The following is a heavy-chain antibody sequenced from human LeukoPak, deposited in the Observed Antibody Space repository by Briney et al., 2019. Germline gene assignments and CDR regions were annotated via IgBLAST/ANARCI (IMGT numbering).Heavy chain of an antibody. V-gene: IGHV4-39*07. CDR1: GGSISSSSYY. D-gene: IGHD5-24*01. CDR3: AREGREGNYYGMDV. CDR2: IYYSGST. Sequence: PSETLSLTCTVSGGSISSSSYYWGWIRQPPGKGLEWIGSIYYSGSTYYNPSLKSRVTISVDTSKNQFSLKLSSVTAADTAVYYCAREGREGNYYGMDVWGQGTTVTVSS. J-gene: IGHJ6*02.